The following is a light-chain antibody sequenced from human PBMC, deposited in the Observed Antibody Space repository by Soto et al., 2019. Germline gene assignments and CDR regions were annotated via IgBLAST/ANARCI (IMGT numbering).Light chain of an antibody. J-gene: IGLJ1*01. CDR2: DVD. V-gene: IGLV2-14*03. CDR3: SSFTSSMTNV. CDR1: SSDIGAYNF. Sequence: QSALTQPASVSGSPGQSITISCAGSSSDIGAYNFVSWYQQHPGKAPRLVIYDVDNRPSGISDRFSGSKSGNTASLTISGLQAADEADYFCSSFTSSMTNVFGSGTKVTVL.